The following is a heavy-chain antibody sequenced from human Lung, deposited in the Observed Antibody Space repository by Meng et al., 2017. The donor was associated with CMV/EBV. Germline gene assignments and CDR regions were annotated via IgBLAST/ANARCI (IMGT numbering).Heavy chain of an antibody. D-gene: IGHD3-3*01. V-gene: IGHV1-69*05. CDR3: ARDRGTIFGVDFDY. CDR1: GGTFSSYA. Sequence: SXXVSXKASGGTFSSYAISWVRQDPGQGLEWMGGIIPIFGTANYAQKFQGRVTITTDESTSTAYMELSSLRSEDTAVYYCARDRGTIFGVDFDYWGPGNXVNGAS. CDR2: IIPIFGTA. J-gene: IGHJ4*02.